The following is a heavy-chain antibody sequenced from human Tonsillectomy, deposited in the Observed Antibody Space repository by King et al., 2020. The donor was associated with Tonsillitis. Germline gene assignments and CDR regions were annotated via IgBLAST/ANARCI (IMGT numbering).Heavy chain of an antibody. J-gene: IGHJ4*02. CDR3: AREGGKDGSGKESY. D-gene: IGHD3-10*01. CDR2: ISAYNGNT. V-gene: IGHV1-18*01. Sequence: QLVQSGAEVKKPGASVKVSCKASGYTFTNYGFNWVRQAPGQGLEWMGWISAYNGNTNYAQNLQGRVTMTTDTSTSTAYMELRSLRSDDTAVYYCAREGGKDGSGKESYWGQGTLVTVSS. CDR1: GYTFTNYG.